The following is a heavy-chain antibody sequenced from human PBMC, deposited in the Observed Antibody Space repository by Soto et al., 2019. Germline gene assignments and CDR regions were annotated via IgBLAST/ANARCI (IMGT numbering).Heavy chain of an antibody. CDR2: ISAYNGNT. CDR3: ARDPGSNYYDSSGYYFIGYYYYGMDV. Sequence: ASVKVSCKASGYTFTSYGISWVRQAPGQGLEWMGWISAYNGNTNYAQKLQGRVTMTTDTSTSTAYMELRSLRSDDAAVYYCARDPGSNYYDSSGYYFIGYYYYGMDVWGQGTTVTVSS. D-gene: IGHD3-22*01. V-gene: IGHV1-18*01. CDR1: GYTFTSYG. J-gene: IGHJ6*02.